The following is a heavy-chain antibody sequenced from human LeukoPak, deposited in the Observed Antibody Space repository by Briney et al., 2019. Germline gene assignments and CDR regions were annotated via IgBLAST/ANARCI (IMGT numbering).Heavy chain of an antibody. J-gene: IGHJ4*02. CDR1: GGSISSSSYY. CDR2: IYYSGST. Sequence: SETLSLTCTVSGGSISSSSYYWGWIRRPPGKGLEWIGSIYYSGSTYYHQSLKSRATISVDTSKNQFSLKRSSVTAADTAVYYCAIIAVAGTREEYFDYWGQGTLVTVSS. V-gene: IGHV4-39*07. CDR3: AIIAVAGTREEYFDY. D-gene: IGHD6-19*01.